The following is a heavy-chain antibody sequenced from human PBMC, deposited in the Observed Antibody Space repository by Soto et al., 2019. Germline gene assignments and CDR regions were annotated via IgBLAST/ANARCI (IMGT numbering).Heavy chain of an antibody. CDR2: ISSSSSTI. CDR3: ARTSGYAFDY. J-gene: IGHJ4*02. V-gene: IGHV3-48*01. CDR1: GFTFSTYS. D-gene: IGHD5-12*01. Sequence: HPGGSLRLSCAASGFTFSTYSMNWVRQAPGKGLEWVSYISSSSSTIFYTDSVKGRFTVSRDNAKNSLYLQMNSLRAEDTAVYYCARTSGYAFDYWGRGTLVTVSS.